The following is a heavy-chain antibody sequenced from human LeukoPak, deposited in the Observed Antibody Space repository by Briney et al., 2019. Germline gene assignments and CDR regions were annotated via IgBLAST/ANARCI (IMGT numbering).Heavy chain of an antibody. Sequence: SETLSLTCAVYGGSFSGYYWSWIRQPPGKGLEWIGEINHSGSTNYNPSLKSRVTISVDTSKNQFSLKLSSVTAADTAVYYCARDRYYYGSGSYSGGIDYWGRGTLVTVSS. J-gene: IGHJ4*02. V-gene: IGHV4-34*01. CDR3: ARDRYYYGSGSYSGGIDY. CDR1: GGSFSGYY. D-gene: IGHD3-10*01. CDR2: INHSGST.